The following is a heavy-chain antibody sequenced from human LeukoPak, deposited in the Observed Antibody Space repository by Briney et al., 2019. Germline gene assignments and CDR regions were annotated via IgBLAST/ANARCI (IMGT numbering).Heavy chain of an antibody. D-gene: IGHD5-12*01. V-gene: IGHV4-34*01. Sequence: SETLSLTCAVYGGSFSGCYWSWIRQPPGKGLEWIGSIYYSGSTYYNPSLKSRVTISVDTSKNQFSLKLSSVTAADTAVYYCARRGGYDPADYWGQGTLVTVSS. J-gene: IGHJ4*02. CDR1: GGSFSGCY. CDR2: IYYSGST. CDR3: ARRGGYDPADY.